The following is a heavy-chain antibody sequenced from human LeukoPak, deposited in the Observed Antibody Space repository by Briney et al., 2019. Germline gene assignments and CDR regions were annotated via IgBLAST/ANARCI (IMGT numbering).Heavy chain of an antibody. V-gene: IGHV3-74*01. Sequence: GESLRLSCAASGSTFSSYWMLWVRQAPGKGLVWVSRINIDGTSTTYADSVKGRFTISRDNAKDTVYLQMNSLRAEDTAVYYCVRGRAAAGTFHMDVWGKGTTVTVSS. CDR1: GSTFSSYW. J-gene: IGHJ6*03. CDR3: VRGRAAAGTFHMDV. D-gene: IGHD6-13*01. CDR2: INIDGTST.